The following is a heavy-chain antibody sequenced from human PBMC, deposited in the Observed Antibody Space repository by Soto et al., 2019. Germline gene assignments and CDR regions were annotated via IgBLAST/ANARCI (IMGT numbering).Heavy chain of an antibody. CDR2: IYYSGST. CDR3: ARQGDSSPRGGYNWFDP. V-gene: IGHV4-39*01. J-gene: IGHJ5*02. D-gene: IGHD6-13*01. CDR1: VGSISSSSYY. Sequence: SETLSLTCTVSVGSISSSSYYWGWIRQPPGKGLEWIGSIYYSGSTYYNPSLKSRVTISVDTSKNQFSLKLSSVTAADTAVYYCARQGDSSPRGGYNWFDPWGQGTLVTVSS.